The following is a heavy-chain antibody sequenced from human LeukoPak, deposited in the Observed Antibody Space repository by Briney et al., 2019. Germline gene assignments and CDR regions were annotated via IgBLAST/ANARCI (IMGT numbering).Heavy chain of an antibody. V-gene: IGHV1-46*01. CDR2: INPSGGST. CDR3: ARGPPHCSGGSCYSLDYFDY. CDR1: GYTFTSYY. Sequence: GASVKVSCKASGYTFTSYYMHWERQAPGQGLEWMGIINPSGGSTSYAQKFQGRVTMTRDMSTSTVYMELSSLRSEDTAVYYCARGPPHCSGGSCYSLDYFDYWGQGTLVTVSS. D-gene: IGHD2-15*01. J-gene: IGHJ4*02.